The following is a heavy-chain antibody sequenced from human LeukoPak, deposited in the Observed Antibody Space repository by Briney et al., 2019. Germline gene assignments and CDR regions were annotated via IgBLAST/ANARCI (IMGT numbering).Heavy chain of an antibody. CDR3: ARDLAVAGTFDDY. D-gene: IGHD6-19*01. CDR2: INPNSGGT. V-gene: IGHV1-2*02. J-gene: IGHJ4*02. CDR1: GYTFTSYD. Sequence: VASVKVSCKASGYTFTSYDINWVRQATGQGLEWMGWINPNSGGTNYAQKFQGRVTMTRDTSISTAYMELSRLRSDDTAVYYCARDLAVAGTFDDYWGQGTLVTVSS.